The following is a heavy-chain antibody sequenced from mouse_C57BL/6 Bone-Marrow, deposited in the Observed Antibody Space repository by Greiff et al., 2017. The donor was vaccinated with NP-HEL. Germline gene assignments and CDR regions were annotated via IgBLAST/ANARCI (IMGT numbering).Heavy chain of an antibody. CDR1: GFNIKDDY. CDR2: IDPENGDT. D-gene: IGHD2-4*01. J-gene: IGHJ2*01. V-gene: IGHV14-4*01. CDR3: TTGLRRDY. Sequence: VQLQQSGAELVRPGASVKLSCTASGFNIKDDYMHWVKQRPEQGLEWIGWIDPENGDTEYASKFQGKATITADTSSNTAYLQLSSLTSEDTAVYYCTTGLRRDYWGQSTTLTVSS.